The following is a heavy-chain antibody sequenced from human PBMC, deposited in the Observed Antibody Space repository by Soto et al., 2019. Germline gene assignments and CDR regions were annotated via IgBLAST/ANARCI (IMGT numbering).Heavy chain of an antibody. Sequence: GESLKISCKGSGYSFASHWVAWVRQMPEKGLEWIGTIYPGDSDTKYSSAFRGHVTISADTSVSTAYLQWRSLEATDSAIYYCARYIGSYWHYLDFWGQGTLVTVSS. CDR1: GYSFASHW. CDR3: ARYIGSYWHYLDF. CDR2: IYPGDSDT. V-gene: IGHV5-51*01. J-gene: IGHJ4*02. D-gene: IGHD1-26*01.